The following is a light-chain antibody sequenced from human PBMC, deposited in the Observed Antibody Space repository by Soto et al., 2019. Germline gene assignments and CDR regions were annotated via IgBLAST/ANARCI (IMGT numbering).Light chain of an antibody. CDR1: SSDVGGYNY. CDR2: EVF. Sequence: QSALTQPRSVSGSPGQSVTISCTGTSSDVGGYNYVSWYQQHPGKAPKLMIYEVFKRPSGVPDRFSGSKSGNTASLTVSGLQAEDEADYYCSSYAGSNNFDVFGTGTKVTVL. J-gene: IGLJ1*01. V-gene: IGLV2-8*01. CDR3: SSYAGSNNFDV.